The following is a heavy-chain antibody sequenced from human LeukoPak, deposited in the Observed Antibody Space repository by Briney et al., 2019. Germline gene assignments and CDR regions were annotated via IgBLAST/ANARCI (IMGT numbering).Heavy chain of an antibody. Sequence: GGSLILSCAASGFTFSNAWMSWIRQAPGKGLEWVSSISGSSSYIYYADSVKGRFTISRDNAKKSLYLQMNSLRAEDTAVYYCARDQSSVAGTTYNWFDPWGQGTLVTVSS. CDR1: GFTFSNAW. V-gene: IGHV3-21*01. CDR3: ARDQSSVAGTTYNWFDP. CDR2: ISGSSSYI. J-gene: IGHJ5*02. D-gene: IGHD6-19*01.